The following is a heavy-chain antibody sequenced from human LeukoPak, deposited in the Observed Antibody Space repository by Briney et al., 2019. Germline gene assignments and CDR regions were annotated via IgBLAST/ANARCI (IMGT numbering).Heavy chain of an antibody. CDR1: GYTFTGYY. CDR3: KQKTAYEILTGYRTDFDY. CDR2: INPNSGGT. Sequence: ASVKVSCKASGYTFTGYYMHWVRQAPGQGLEWMGWINPNSGGTNYAQKFQGRVTMTRDTSISTAYMELSRLRSDDTAVFFFKQKTAYEILTGYRTDFDYWGQGTLVTVSS. J-gene: IGHJ4*02. D-gene: IGHD3-9*01. V-gene: IGHV1-2*02.